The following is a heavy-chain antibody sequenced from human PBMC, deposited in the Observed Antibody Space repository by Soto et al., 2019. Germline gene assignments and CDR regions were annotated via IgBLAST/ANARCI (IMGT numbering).Heavy chain of an antibody. CDR3: ARDPKRRDGYNFDS. V-gene: IGHV3-11*01. CDR2: ISNGDETT. D-gene: IGHD5-12*01. CDR1: GFIFTDYS. Sequence: GGSLRLSCSASGFIFTDYSMTWIRQAPGKGLEWVSYISNGDETTQYADSVKGRFSVSRDNAKKVLFLQMNSLRVDDTAVSYCARDPKRRDGYNFDSWGRGALVTVSS. J-gene: IGHJ4*02.